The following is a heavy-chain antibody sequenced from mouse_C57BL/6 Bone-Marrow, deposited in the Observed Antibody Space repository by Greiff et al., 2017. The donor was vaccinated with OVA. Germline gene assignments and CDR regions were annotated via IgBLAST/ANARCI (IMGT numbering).Heavy chain of an antibody. V-gene: IGHV1-78*01. CDR1: GYTFTDHT. CDR2: IYPRDGST. Sequence: QVQLKESDAELVKPGASVKISCKVSGYTFTDHTIHWMKQRPEQGLEWIGYIYPRDGSTKYNEKFKGKATLTADKSSSTAYMQLNSLTSEDSAVDFGASGGGDWDYFDYWGQGTTLTVSS. J-gene: IGHJ2*01. CDR3: ASGGGDWDYFDY. D-gene: IGHD4-1*01.